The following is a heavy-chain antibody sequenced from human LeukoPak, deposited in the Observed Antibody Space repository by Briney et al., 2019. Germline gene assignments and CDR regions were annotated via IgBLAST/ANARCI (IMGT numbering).Heavy chain of an antibody. J-gene: IGHJ6*03. Sequence: GGSLRLSCAASGFAFSSYGIHWVRQAPGKGLEWVSFIEYDGTSKKYTDSVKGRFTISRDNSKNTLYLQMNSLRAEDTAVYYCAKGRGWEASYYYYYMDVWGKGTTVTISS. CDR3: AKGRGWEASYYYYYMDV. CDR1: GFAFSSYG. V-gene: IGHV3-30*02. D-gene: IGHD1-26*01. CDR2: IEYDGTSK.